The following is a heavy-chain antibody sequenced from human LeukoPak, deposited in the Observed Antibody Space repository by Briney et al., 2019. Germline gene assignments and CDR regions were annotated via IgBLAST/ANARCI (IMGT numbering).Heavy chain of an antibody. D-gene: IGHD3-22*01. CDR1: GGPITASSYY. Sequence: SETLSLTCTVSGGPITASSYYWGWIRQPSGKGLEWIGSIYYGGSTYYNPSLKSRLTMSVDTSRNQFSLKVNSVTAADTAVYYCARSRYYDSSSFDPWGQGTLVTVSS. CDR2: IYYGGST. J-gene: IGHJ5*02. V-gene: IGHV4-39*01. CDR3: ARSRYYDSSSFDP.